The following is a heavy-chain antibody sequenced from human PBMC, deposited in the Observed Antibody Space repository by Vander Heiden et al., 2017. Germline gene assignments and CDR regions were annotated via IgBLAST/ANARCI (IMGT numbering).Heavy chain of an antibody. D-gene: IGHD3-3*01. CDR1: GFTFSSYV. J-gene: IGHJ4*02. CDR3: AKDGGYDFWSVYFDY. CDR2: IRGSGGST. V-gene: IGHV3-23*01. Sequence: EVQLLESGGGLVQPGGSLRLSCAPSGFTFSSYVMSWVRQAPGKGLEWVSAIRGSGGSTYYADSVKGRFTISRDNSKNTLYLQMNSLRAEDTAVYYCAKDGGYDFWSVYFDYWGQGTLVTVSS.